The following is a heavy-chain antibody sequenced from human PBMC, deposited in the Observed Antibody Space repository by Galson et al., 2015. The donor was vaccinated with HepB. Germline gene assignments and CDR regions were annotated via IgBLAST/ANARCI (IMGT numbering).Heavy chain of an antibody. CDR3: ARDGLGYCSGGSCYSGFDY. V-gene: IGHV3-66*02. CDR2: IYSGGST. Sequence: SLRLSCAASGFTVSSNYMSWVRQAPGKGLEWVSVIYSGGSTYYADSVEGRFTISRDNSKNTLYLQMNSLRAEDTAVYYCARDGLGYCSGGSCYSGFDYWGQGTLVTVSS. J-gene: IGHJ4*02. D-gene: IGHD2-15*01. CDR1: GFTVSSNY.